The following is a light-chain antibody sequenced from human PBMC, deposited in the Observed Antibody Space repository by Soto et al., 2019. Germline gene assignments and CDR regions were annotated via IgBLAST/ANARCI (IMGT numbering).Light chain of an antibody. CDR2: EGT. V-gene: IGLV2-23*01. J-gene: IGLJ2*01. CDR1: SSNVGTYDL. Sequence: QSALTQPASVSASPGQSITISCPGTSSNVGTYDLVSWYQHHPDKAPKLIIYEGTKRPSGISSRFSGSKSGNTASLTISGLQAEDDADYYCCSFAVGAALVFGGGTKVTVL. CDR3: CSFAVGAALV.